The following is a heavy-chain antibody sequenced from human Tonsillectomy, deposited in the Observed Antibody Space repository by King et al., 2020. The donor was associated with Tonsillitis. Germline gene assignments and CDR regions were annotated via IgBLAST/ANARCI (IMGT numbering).Heavy chain of an antibody. V-gene: IGHV5-51*01. CDR1: GYSFTSYW. CDR3: ARSGCSSSWYCAFDI. CDR2: IYPGDSDT. J-gene: IGHJ3*02. D-gene: IGHD6-13*01. Sequence: VQLVESGAEVKKPGESLKISCKGSGYSFTSYWIGWVRQMPGKGLEWMGIIYPGDSDTRYSPSFQGQVTISADKSISTAYLQWSSLKASDTAMYYCARSGCSSSWYCAFDIWGQGTMVTVSS.